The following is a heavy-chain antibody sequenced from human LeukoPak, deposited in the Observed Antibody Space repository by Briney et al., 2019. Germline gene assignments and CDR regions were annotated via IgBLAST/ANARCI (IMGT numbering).Heavy chain of an antibody. Sequence: SETLSLTCAVYGGSFSGYYWSWIRQPPGKGLEWIGEINHSGSTNYNPSLKSRVTISVDTSKNQFSLKLSSVTAADTAVYYCARHGRGLWFGESSPYYYYYYMDVWGKGTTVTISS. D-gene: IGHD3-10*01. CDR3: ARHGRGLWFGESSPYYYYYYMDV. CDR2: INHSGST. CDR1: GGSFSGYY. V-gene: IGHV4-34*01. J-gene: IGHJ6*03.